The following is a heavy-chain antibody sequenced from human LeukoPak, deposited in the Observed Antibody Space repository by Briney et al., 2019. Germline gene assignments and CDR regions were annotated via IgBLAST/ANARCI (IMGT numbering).Heavy chain of an antibody. CDR3: ARDNSVGDNAWWFDP. D-gene: IGHD1-26*01. CDR1: GYTFKNYG. J-gene: IGHJ5*02. CDR2: ISAYNGHT. Sequence: ASVKVSCKASGYTFKNYGITWVRQAPGQGLEWMGWISAYNGHTNYAQKFQGRVTMTRDMSTSTDYMELSSLRSEDTAIYYCARDNSVGDNAWWFDPWGQGTLVTVSS. V-gene: IGHV1-18*01.